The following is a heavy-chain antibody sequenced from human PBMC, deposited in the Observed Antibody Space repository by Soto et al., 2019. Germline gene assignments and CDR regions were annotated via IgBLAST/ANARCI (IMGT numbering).Heavy chain of an antibody. CDR3: ARGTITMVRGAQGDAFDI. D-gene: IGHD3-10*01. V-gene: IGHV4-61*08. Sequence: SETLSLTCTVSGGSISSGGYSWGWIRQHPGKGLEWIGYIYYSGTTNYNPSLQSRVTISVDTSKNQFSLKLSSVTAADTAVYYCARGTITMVRGAQGDAFDIWGQGTMVTVSS. CDR2: IYYSGTT. J-gene: IGHJ3*02. CDR1: GGSISSGGYS.